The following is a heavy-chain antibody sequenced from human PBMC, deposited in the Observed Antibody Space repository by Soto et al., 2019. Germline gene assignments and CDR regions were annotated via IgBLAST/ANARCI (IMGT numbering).Heavy chain of an antibody. D-gene: IGHD5-12*01. CDR3: ARLATTHPRGYYYYMDV. CDR2: IYYSGST. Sequence: SETLSLTCTVSGGSISSYYWSWIRQPPGKGLEWIGYIYYSGSTNYNPSLKSRVTISVDTSKNQFSLKLSSVTAADTAVYYCARLATTHPRGYYYYMDVWGKGTTVTVSS. V-gene: IGHV4-59*08. J-gene: IGHJ6*03. CDR1: GGSISSYY.